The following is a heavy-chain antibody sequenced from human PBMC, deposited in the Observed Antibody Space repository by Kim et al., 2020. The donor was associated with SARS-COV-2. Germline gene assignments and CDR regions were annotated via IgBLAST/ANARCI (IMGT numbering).Heavy chain of an antibody. J-gene: IGHJ4*02. CDR2: ISSSSSYI. CDR3: AREDIMVRGVTYDY. D-gene: IGHD3-10*01. V-gene: IGHV3-21*01. Sequence: GGSLRLSCAASGFTFSSYSMNWVRQAPGKGLEWVSSISSSSSYIYYADSVKGRFTISRDNAKNSLYLQMNSLRAEDTAVYYCAREDIMVRGVTYDYWGQGTLVTVSS. CDR1: GFTFSSYS.